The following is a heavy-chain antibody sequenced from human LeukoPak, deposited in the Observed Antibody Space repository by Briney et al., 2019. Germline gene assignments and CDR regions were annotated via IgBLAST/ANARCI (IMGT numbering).Heavy chain of an antibody. J-gene: IGHJ4*02. V-gene: IGHV3-23*01. D-gene: IGHD6-25*01. Sequence: GGSLRLSCAASGFTVSSNYMSWVRQAPGKGLEWVSGISPSGGITYYTDSVKGRFTISRDNSKNTQSLQMNSLRAEDTAVYYCASTAAGSFDYWGQGTLVTVSS. CDR3: ASTAAGSFDY. CDR2: ISPSGGIT. CDR1: GFTVSSNY.